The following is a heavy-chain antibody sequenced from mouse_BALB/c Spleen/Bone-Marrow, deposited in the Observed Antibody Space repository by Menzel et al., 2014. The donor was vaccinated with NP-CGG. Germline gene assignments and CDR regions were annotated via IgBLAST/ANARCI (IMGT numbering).Heavy chain of an antibody. V-gene: IGHV1S56*01. D-gene: IGHD2-3*01. Sequence: VQLQESGPELVKPGASVRMSCKASGYTFTTYYIHWVKQRPGQGLEWIGWIYPRNVNTNYNEKFRGKATLTADKSSSTAHMQLSNLTSEDSAVYFCARWLLPYYAMDYWGQGTSVTVSS. CDR1: GYTFTTYY. CDR2: IYPRNVNT. J-gene: IGHJ4*01. CDR3: ARWLLPYYAMDY.